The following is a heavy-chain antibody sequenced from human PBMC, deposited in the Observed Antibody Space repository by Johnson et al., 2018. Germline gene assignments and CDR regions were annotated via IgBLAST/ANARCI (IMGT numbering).Heavy chain of an antibody. CDR3: ARDGGGNGDAFDI. CDR1: GFTFSSYS. CDR2: ISSSSSYI. Sequence: EVQLVESGGGLVKPGGSLRLSCAASGFTFSSYSMNWVRQAPGKGLEWVSSISSSSSYIYYADSVKGRFTISRDNAKNSLYLQMNSLRAEDTAVYYCARDGGGNGDAFDIWGQGTMVTVSS. D-gene: IGHD1-1*01. J-gene: IGHJ3*02. V-gene: IGHV3-21*01.